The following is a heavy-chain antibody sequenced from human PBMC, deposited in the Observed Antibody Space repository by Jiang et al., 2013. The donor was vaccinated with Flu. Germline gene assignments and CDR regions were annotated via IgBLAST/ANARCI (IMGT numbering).Heavy chain of an antibody. CDR2: ISSSGSFT. Sequence: AASGFVFSSHSMNWVRQAPGKGLEWVSSISSSGSFTYYADSVKGRFTVSRDNVKNSLYLQMNSLRAGDTAVYFCTREYDFWTGYSTEWGQGTLVSVSS. J-gene: IGHJ4*02. D-gene: IGHD3-3*01. CDR1: GFVFSSHS. CDR3: TREYDFWTGYSTE. V-gene: IGHV3-21*06.